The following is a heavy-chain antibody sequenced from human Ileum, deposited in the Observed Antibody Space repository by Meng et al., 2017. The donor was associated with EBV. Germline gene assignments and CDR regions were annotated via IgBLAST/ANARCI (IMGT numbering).Heavy chain of an antibody. Sequence: LQLQEPGPGLVKPSGTLALTCICPGCSFSSRKYYWGWIRQPPGKALEWIASIYYSGTTYYNPSLQSRVSISGDKSKNQVSLNMTSMTAADTAVYYCASRELAPFDYWGQGTLVTVSS. CDR1: GCSFSSRKYY. V-gene: IGHV4-39*07. CDR2: IYYSGTT. D-gene: IGHD1-26*01. CDR3: ASRELAPFDY. J-gene: IGHJ4*02.